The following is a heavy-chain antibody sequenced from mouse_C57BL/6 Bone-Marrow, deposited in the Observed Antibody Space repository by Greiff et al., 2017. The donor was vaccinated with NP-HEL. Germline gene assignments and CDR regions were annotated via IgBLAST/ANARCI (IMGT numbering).Heavy chain of an antibody. D-gene: IGHD1-1*01. V-gene: IGHV1-59*01. Sequence: VQLQQPGAELVRPGPSVKLSCKASGYTFTSYWMHWVKQRPGQGLEWIGVIDPSDSYTNYNQKFKGKATLTVDTSSSTAYMQLSSLTSEDSAVYYCAYYYGSPFAYWGQGTLVTVSA. CDR1: GYTFTSYW. J-gene: IGHJ3*01. CDR2: IDPSDSYT. CDR3: AYYYGSPFAY.